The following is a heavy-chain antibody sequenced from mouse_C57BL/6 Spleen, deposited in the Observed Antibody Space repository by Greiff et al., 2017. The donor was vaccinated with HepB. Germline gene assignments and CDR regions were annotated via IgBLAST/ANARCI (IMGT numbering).Heavy chain of an antibody. V-gene: IGHV5-17*01. D-gene: IGHD2-3*01. CDR1: GFTFSDYG. CDR2: ISSGSSTI. CDR3: ASWGGYYPYAMDY. J-gene: IGHJ4*01. Sequence: EVQVVESGGGLVKPGGSLKLSCAASGFTFSDYGMHWVRQAPEKGLEWVAYISSGSSTIYYADTVKGRFTISRDNAKNTLFLQMTSLRSEDTAMYYCASWGGYYPYAMDYWGQGTSVTVSS.